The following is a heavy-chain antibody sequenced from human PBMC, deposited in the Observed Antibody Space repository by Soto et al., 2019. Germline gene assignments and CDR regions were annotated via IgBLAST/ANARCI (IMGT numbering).Heavy chain of an antibody. CDR1: GGSISSYY. CDR2: IYYSGST. J-gene: IGHJ4*02. CDR3: ARGYCSGGSCGLFDY. V-gene: IGHV4-59*01. D-gene: IGHD2-15*01. Sequence: QVQLQESGPGLVKPSETLSLTCTVSGGSISSYYWSWIRQPPGKGLEWIGYIYYSGSTNYNPSLKSRVTISVDTTKHQLSLKLSSVTAAETAVYYCARGYCSGGSCGLFDYWGQGTLVNVSS.